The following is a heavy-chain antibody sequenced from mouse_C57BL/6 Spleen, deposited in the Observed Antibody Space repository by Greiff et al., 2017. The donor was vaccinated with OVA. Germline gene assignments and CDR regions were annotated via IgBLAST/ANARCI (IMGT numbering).Heavy chain of an antibody. V-gene: IGHV1-64*01. Sequence: VQLQQPGAELVKPGASVKLSCKASGYTFTSYWMHWVKQRPGQGLEWIGMIHPNSGSTNYNEKFKSKATLTVDKSSSTAYMQLSSLTSEDSAVYYCGAYDYGARDYWGQGTTLTVSS. D-gene: IGHD2-4*01. CDR1: GYTFTSYW. J-gene: IGHJ2*01. CDR3: GAYDYGARDY. CDR2: IHPNSGST.